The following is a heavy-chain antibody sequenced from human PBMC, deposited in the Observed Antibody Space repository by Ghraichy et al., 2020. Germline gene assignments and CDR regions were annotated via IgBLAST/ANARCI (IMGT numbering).Heavy chain of an antibody. J-gene: IGHJ4*02. V-gene: IGHV3-53*01. CDR1: GFTVSSNY. CDR2: IYSGGTT. CDR3: ARDELGRNYFDY. Sequence: GGSLRLSCAASGFTVSSNYMSWVRQAPGKGLEWVSVIYSGGTTYYADSVKGRFTISRDNSKNTLYLQMNSLRAEDTAVYYCARDELGRNYFDYWGQGTLVTVSS. D-gene: IGHD3-16*01.